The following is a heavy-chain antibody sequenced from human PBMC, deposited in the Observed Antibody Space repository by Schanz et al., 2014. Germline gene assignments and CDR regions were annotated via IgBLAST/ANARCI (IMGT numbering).Heavy chain of an antibody. CDR2: INLSGGST. D-gene: IGHD2-8*02. CDR1: GYTFTSHG. J-gene: IGHJ3*01. Sequence: QVQLVQSGAEVKKPGASVKVSCKASGYTFTSHGINWVRQAPGQGLEWMGIINLSGGSTNNAQKFQGRLTMTRDTSTSTVYMELSSLRSEDTAVYYCATMWGYCTATACQILEVLDVWGQGTMVTVSS. V-gene: IGHV1-46*01. CDR3: ATMWGYCTATACQILEVLDV.